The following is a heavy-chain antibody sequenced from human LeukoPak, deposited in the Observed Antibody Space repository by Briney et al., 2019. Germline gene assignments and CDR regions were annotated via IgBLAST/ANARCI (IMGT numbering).Heavy chain of an antibody. J-gene: IGHJ4*02. V-gene: IGHV1-18*01. CDR1: GYTFTSYG. CDR2: ISAYNGNT. Sequence: GASVKVSCKASGYTFTSYGISWARQAPGQGPEWMGWISAYNGNTNYAQKLQGRVTMTTDTSTSTAYMELRSLRSDDTAVYYCAIAQAPPYDNLTGYLVYWGQGTLVTVSS. CDR3: AIAQAPPYDNLTGYLVY. D-gene: IGHD3-9*01.